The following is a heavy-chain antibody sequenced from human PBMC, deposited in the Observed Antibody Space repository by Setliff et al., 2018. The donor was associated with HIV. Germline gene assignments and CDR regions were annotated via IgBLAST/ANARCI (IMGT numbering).Heavy chain of an antibody. V-gene: IGHV3-23*01. CDR2: ISGSGGST. D-gene: IGHD2-2*01. CDR3: AKDQVIVVVPAAFDY. Sequence: GESLKISCAASGFTFSSYAMSWVRQAPGKELEWVSAISGSGGSTYYADSVKGRFTVSRDNSKNTLYLQMNSLRAEDTAVYYCAKDQVIVVVPAAFDYWGQGTLVTVSS. CDR1: GFTFSSYA. J-gene: IGHJ4*02.